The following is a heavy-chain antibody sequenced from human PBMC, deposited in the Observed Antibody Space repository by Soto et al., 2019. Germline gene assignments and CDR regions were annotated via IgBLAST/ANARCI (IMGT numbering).Heavy chain of an antibody. Sequence: QVTVKESGPVLVKPTETLTLTCTVSGFSLSNAGLGVSWIRQSPGQALEWLAHIFSNDKKSYSTSLKSRLTITKDTSKSQVVRTTTTMDPVDTATYYCASSYTTSWYWFDPWGQGTLVTVSS. V-gene: IGHV2-26*01. CDR1: GFSLSNAGLG. D-gene: IGHD6-13*01. CDR3: ASSYTTSWYWFDP. CDR2: IFSNDKK. J-gene: IGHJ5*02.